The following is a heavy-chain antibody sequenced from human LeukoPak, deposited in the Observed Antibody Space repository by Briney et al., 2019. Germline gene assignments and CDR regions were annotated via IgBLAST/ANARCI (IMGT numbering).Heavy chain of an antibody. J-gene: IGHJ4*02. CDR2: GSGSGGAP. CDR1: GFTFSSYA. Sequence: GGSLRLSCAASGFTFSSYAMSWVRQAPGKGLEWVSTGSGSGGAPYYADSVKGRFTISRDTSKNTLCLQMNSLRAEDTAVYYCAGESPAYYYNYWGQGTLVTVSS. V-gene: IGHV3-23*01. CDR3: AGESPAYYYNY. D-gene: IGHD3-22*01.